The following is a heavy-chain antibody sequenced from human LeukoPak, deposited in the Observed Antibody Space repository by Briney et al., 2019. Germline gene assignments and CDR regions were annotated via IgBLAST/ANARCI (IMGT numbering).Heavy chain of an antibody. V-gene: IGHV4-4*07. CDR1: GGSISSYY. CDR2: IYTSGST. CDR3: GTLLSNGPFDY. Sequence: SETLSLTCTVSGGSISSYYWSWIRQPAGKGLEWIGRIYTSGSTNYNPSLKSRVTMSVDTSKNQFSLKLSSVTAADTAVYYCGTLLSNGPFDYWGQGSLVTVSS. J-gene: IGHJ4*02.